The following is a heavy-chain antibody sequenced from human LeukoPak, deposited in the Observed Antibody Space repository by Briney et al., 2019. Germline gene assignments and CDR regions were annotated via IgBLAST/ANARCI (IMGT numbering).Heavy chain of an antibody. Sequence: SETLSLTCAVYGGSFTNYYWSWIRQPPGKGLEWIGEINHSGNTNYNPSLKSRVTISVDTSKNQFSLKLSSVTAADTAVYYCATSLTTVTHYYYYMDVWGKGTTVTISS. CDR1: GGSFTNYY. CDR3: ATSLTTVTHYYYYMDV. V-gene: IGHV4-34*01. CDR2: INHSGNT. D-gene: IGHD4-11*01. J-gene: IGHJ6*03.